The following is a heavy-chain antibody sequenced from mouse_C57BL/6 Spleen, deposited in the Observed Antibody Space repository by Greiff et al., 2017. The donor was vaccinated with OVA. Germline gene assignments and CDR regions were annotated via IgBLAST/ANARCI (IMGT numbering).Heavy chain of an antibody. V-gene: IGHV1-54*01. CDR1: GYAFTNYL. Sequence: QVHVKQSGAELVRPGTSVKVSCKASGYAFTNYLIEWVKQRPGQGLEWIGVINPGSGGTNYNEKFKGKATLTADKSSSTAYMQLSSLTSEDSAVYFCASTVVARGFAYWGQGTLVTVSA. D-gene: IGHD1-1*01. CDR3: ASTVVARGFAY. CDR2: INPGSGGT. J-gene: IGHJ3*01.